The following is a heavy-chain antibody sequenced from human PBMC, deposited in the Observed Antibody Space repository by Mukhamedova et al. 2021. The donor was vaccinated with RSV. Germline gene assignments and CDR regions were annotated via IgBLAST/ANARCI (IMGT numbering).Heavy chain of an antibody. V-gene: IGHV3-30*17. J-gene: IGHJ4*02. CDR3: ASHSGSYGGPGRGPFDY. D-gene: IGHD1-26*01. Sequence: GKGLEWVAVISYDGSNKYYADSVKGRFTISRDNSKNTLYLQMNSLRAEDTAVYYCASHSGSYGGPGRGPFDYWGQGTLVTVSS. CDR2: ISYDGSNK.